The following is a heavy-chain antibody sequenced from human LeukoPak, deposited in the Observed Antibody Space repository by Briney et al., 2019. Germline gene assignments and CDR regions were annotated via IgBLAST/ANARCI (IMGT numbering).Heavy chain of an antibody. CDR2: INPNSGGT. CDR3: AREDIVLMVFDAFDI. V-gene: IGHV1-2*02. CDR1: GYTFTGYY. J-gene: IGHJ3*02. D-gene: IGHD2-8*01. Sequence: ASVKVSCKASGYTFTGYYMHWVRQAPGQGLEWMGWINPNSGGTNYAQKFQGRVTMTRDTSISTAYMELSRLRSDDTAVYYCAREDIVLMVFDAFDIWGQGTMVTVSS.